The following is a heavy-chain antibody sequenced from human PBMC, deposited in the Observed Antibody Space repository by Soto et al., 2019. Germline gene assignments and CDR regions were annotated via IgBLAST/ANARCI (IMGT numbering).Heavy chain of an antibody. D-gene: IGHD6-13*01. CDR2: ISGSGGST. Sequence: PGGSLRLSCAASGFTFSSYAMSWVRQAPGKGLEWVSAISGSGGSTYYADTVKGRITISRDNSKNTLYLQMNILRAEDTAVYYCAKEFRSWYLGWGQGTLVTVSS. CDR3: AKEFRSWYLG. V-gene: IGHV3-23*01. J-gene: IGHJ4*02. CDR1: GFTFSSYA.